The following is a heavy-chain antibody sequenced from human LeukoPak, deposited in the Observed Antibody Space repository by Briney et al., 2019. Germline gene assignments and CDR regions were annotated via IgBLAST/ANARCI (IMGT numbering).Heavy chain of an antibody. CDR2: IIPIFGTA. Sequence: ASVKVSCKAPGGTFISYAISWVRQAPGQGLEWMGGIIPIFGTANYAQKFQGRVTITTDESTSTAYMELSSLRSEDTAVYYCARIHGYPYYFDYWGQGTLVTVSS. CDR1: GGTFISYA. J-gene: IGHJ4*02. D-gene: IGHD6-13*01. V-gene: IGHV1-69*05. CDR3: ARIHGYPYYFDY.